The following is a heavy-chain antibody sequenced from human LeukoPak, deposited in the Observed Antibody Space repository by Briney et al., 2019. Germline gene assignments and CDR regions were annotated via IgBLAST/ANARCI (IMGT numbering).Heavy chain of an antibody. D-gene: IGHD3-10*01. Sequence: PGGSLRLSCAASGYTFSSYWMHWVRQAPGKGLVWVSRIDTDGSITSYADSVKGRFTISRDNAKNTLYLQMNSLRAEDTAVYYCAKEGRGGYGSGSYPDYWGQGTLVTVSS. CDR2: IDTDGSIT. CDR3: AKEGRGGYGSGSYPDY. CDR1: GYTFSSYW. V-gene: IGHV3-74*01. J-gene: IGHJ4*02.